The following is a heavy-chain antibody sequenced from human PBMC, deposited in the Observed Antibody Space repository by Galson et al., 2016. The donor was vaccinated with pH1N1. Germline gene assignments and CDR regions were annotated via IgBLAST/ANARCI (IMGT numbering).Heavy chain of an antibody. J-gene: IGHJ4*02. CDR1: GYSISSGYY. D-gene: IGHD2-15*01. V-gene: IGHV4-38-2*01. CDR3: ARHEMLSGGSCSSFDY. CDR2: IRHSGTI. Sequence: LSLTCAVSGYSISSGYYWGWIRQPPGKGLEWIGSIRHSGTIYYNLSLKSRVTISVDMSKNQLSLTLSSVTAAETAVYYCARHEMLSGGSCSSFDYWGQGTLVTVSS.